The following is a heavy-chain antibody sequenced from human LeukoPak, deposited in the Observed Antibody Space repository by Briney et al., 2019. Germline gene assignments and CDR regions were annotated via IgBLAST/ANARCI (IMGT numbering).Heavy chain of an antibody. CDR2: INPNSGDT. V-gene: IGHV1-2*02. Sequence: GASVKVSCKASGYTFTGHYMHWVRQAPGQGLEWMGWINPNSGDTNYAQKFQGSVTMTRDTSISTAYMELSSLRSDDTAVYYCARRCSGGTCSCAFDIWGQGTMVTVSS. J-gene: IGHJ3*02. CDR1: GYTFTGHY. CDR3: ARRCSGGTCSCAFDI. D-gene: IGHD2-15*01.